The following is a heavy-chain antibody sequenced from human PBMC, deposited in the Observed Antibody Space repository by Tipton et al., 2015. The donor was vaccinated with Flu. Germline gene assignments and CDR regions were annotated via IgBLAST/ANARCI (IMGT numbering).Heavy chain of an antibody. D-gene: IGHD3-22*01. Sequence: TLSLTCTVSGGSISSSSYYWGWIRLPPGKGLEWIGSIYYGGHTYYNPSLKSRVTISVDTSKNQFSLNVRSVTAADTAVYFCASKNYYDVGGWSTTDYWGQGTLVTVSS. CDR3: ASKNYYDVGGWSTTDY. CDR1: GGSISSSSYY. CDR2: IYYGGHT. V-gene: IGHV4-39*07. J-gene: IGHJ4*02.